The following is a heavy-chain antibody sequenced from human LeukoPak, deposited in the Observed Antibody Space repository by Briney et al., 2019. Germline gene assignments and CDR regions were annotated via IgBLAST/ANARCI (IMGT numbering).Heavy chain of an antibody. Sequence: GGSLRLSCAASGFTFSDHYMSWVRQAPGKGLEWVSAISASGGSTYYADSVKGRFTISRDNSKNTLYLQMNSLRAEDTAVYYCAKRGGMYPAHYFDYWGQGTLVTVSS. D-gene: IGHD6-13*01. J-gene: IGHJ4*02. CDR1: GFTFSDHY. CDR2: ISASGGST. CDR3: AKRGGMYPAHYFDY. V-gene: IGHV3-23*01.